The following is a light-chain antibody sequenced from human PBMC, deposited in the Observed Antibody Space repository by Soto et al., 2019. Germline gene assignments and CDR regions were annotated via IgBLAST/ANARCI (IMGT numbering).Light chain of an antibody. CDR2: AAS. Sequence: DIQMTQSPSTLSASVGDRVTITCLASQSIGSGLAWYQQKPLKAPNLLIYAASSLQSGVPSRFSGSGSGTDFTLTLSRLQRDDVAIYYCQQYNHYSWTFGQGAPVDI. J-gene: IGKJ1*01. CDR1: QSIGSG. V-gene: IGKV1-5*01. CDR3: QQYNHYSWT.